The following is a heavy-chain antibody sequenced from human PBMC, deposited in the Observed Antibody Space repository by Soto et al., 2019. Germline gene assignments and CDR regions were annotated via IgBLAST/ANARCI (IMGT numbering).Heavy chain of an antibody. CDR3: AREPHYLIAVADPTGDDAFDI. V-gene: IGHV1-69*06. D-gene: IGHD6-19*01. Sequence: QVQLVQSGAEVKKPGSSVKVSCKASGGTFSSYAISWVRQSPGQGLEWMGGIIPIFGTANYAQKFQGRVTITSDKSKRTAYMELSSLRSEDTAVYYCAREPHYLIAVADPTGDDAFDIWGQGPMVTVSS. CDR2: IIPIFGTA. CDR1: GGTFSSYA. J-gene: IGHJ3*02.